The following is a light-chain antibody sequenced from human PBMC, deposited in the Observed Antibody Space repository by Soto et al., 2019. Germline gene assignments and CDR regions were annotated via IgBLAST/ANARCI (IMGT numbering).Light chain of an antibody. CDR2: EVS. CDR3: ASYTSSSTRV. CDR1: SSDVGGYNY. Sequence: QSVLTQPASESGSPGQSITISCTGTSSDVGGYNYVYWYQQHAGKAPQLLIYEVSKRPSGVSNRFSGSKSGNSASLTISGLQTDDEAEYYCASYTSSSTRVFGGGTKVTVL. J-gene: IGLJ2*01. V-gene: IGLV2-14*01.